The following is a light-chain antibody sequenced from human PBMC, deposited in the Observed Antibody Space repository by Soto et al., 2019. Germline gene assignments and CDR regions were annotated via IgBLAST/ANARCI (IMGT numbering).Light chain of an antibody. Sequence: NQSPATLSLSPGERSTLSCRASQSVSSNLAWYQQKPGQAPRLLIYGASSRATGIPDRFSGSGSGTDFTLTISRLEPEDFAVYYCQQYGSSPITFGQGTRLEIK. CDR1: QSVSSN. CDR2: GAS. V-gene: IGKV3-20*01. CDR3: QQYGSSPIT. J-gene: IGKJ5*01.